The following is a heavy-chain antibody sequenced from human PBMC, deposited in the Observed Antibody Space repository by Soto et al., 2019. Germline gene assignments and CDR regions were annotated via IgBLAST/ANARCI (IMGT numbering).Heavy chain of an antibody. Sequence: PSETLSLTCAVSGGSFSGHYWSWIRQTQGKGLEWIGEINHSGFTDYNPSLTSRVTISVDTSKNHFSLKLTSVTAADTAVYYCARFPFSTSSWSNPRYFDSWGQGTLVTVSS. CDR1: GGSFSGHY. CDR3: ARFPFSTSSWSNPRYFDS. D-gene: IGHD6-13*01. J-gene: IGHJ4*02. CDR2: INHSGFT. V-gene: IGHV4-34*01.